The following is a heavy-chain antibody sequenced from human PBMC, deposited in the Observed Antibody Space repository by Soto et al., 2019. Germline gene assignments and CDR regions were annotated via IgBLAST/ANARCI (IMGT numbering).Heavy chain of an antibody. V-gene: IGHV3-23*01. Sequence: GGSLRLSXAASGFTFSSYALSWVRQAPGKGLEWVSAISGSGGSTYYADSVKGRFTISRDNSKNTLYLQMNSLRAEDTAVYYCAKVGTTVKYYFDYWGQGTLVTVSS. CDR3: AKVGTTVKYYFDY. CDR1: GFTFSSYA. D-gene: IGHD4-4*01. J-gene: IGHJ4*02. CDR2: ISGSGGST.